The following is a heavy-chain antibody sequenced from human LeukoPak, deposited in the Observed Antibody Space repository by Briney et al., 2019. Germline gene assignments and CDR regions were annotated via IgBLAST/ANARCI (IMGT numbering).Heavy chain of an antibody. CDR2: INHSGST. CDR3: ARLSQIVAFDI. CDR1: GGSFSGYY. J-gene: IGHJ3*02. V-gene: IGHV4-34*01. Sequence: ETLSLTCAVYGGSFSGYYWSWIRQPPGKGLEWIGEINHSGSTNYNPSLKSRVTISVDTSKNQFSLKLSSVTAADTAVYYCARLSQIVAFDIWGQGTMVTVSS. D-gene: IGHD6-6*01.